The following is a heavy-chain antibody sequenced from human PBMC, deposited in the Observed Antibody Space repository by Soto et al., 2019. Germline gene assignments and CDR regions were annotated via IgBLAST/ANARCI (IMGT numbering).Heavy chain of an antibody. CDR2: MHYTGCS. J-gene: IGHJ6*03. D-gene: IGHD1-1*01. CDR1: GDSVTSHY. V-gene: IGHV4-59*02. CDR3: ARDLGLRSAGDLYYYYMDV. Sequence: PSETLSLTCSFSGDSVTSHYLTWIRQSPEKGLEWIGYMHYTGCSNYNPSLRSRVTISVDTSKNQFSLKVSSVTAADTAVYYCARDLGLRSAGDLYYYYMDVWGKGTTVTVSS.